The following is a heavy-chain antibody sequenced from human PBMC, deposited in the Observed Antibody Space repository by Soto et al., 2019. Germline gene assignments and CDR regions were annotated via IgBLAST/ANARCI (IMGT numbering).Heavy chain of an antibody. J-gene: IGHJ4*02. CDR2: NSAYNGNV. CDR1: GYTFSNYG. CDR3: AREALSYSGSYSSVY. D-gene: IGHD1-26*01. Sequence: QVQLVQSGAEVKKPGASVKVSCKASGYTFSNYGITWVRQAPGQGLEWIGWNSAYNGNVNYVQKFQGRLTMTTDTSTITANMEVRSLRSDDTAVDYCAREALSYSGSYSSVYWGQGTLVTVSS. V-gene: IGHV1-18*01.